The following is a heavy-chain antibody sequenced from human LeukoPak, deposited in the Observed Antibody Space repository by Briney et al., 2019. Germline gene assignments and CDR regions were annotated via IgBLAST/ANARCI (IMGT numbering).Heavy chain of an antibody. D-gene: IGHD2-2*01. J-gene: IGHJ5*02. CDR1: GFTFSSYG. Sequence: GGSLRLSCAASGFTFSSYGMHWVRQAPGKGLEWVAVIWYDGSNKYYADSVKGRFTISRDNSKNTLYLQMNSLRAEDTAVYYCARDPLVRRSDGRIVVVPAAISGWFDPWGQGTLVTVSS. V-gene: IGHV3-33*08. CDR3: ARDPLVRRSDGRIVVVPAAISGWFDP. CDR2: IWYDGSNK.